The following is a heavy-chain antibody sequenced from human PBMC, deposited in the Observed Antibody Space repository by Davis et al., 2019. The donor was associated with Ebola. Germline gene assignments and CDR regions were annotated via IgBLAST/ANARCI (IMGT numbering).Heavy chain of an antibody. Sequence: PSEILSLTCTVSGGSISTYHWTWIRQPPGKGLEWIGYVQDRGSTNYNPSLKSRVTISVDTSKNHFSLKLSSVTAADTAVYYCARGARSGWYYFDYWGQGTLVTVSS. V-gene: IGHV4-59*01. CDR2: VQDRGST. CDR3: ARGARSGWYYFDY. J-gene: IGHJ4*02. D-gene: IGHD6-19*01. CDR1: GGSISTYH.